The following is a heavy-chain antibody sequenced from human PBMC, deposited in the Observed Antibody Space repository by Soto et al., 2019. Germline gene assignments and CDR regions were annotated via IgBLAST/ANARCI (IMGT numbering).Heavy chain of an antibody. CDR2: IIPLFGTA. V-gene: IGHV1-69*06. CDR1: GGIFSSNT. CDR3: ASKAACGGDCYAFDS. Sequence: QVYLVQSGAEVKKPGSSVKISCKASGGIFSSNTTNWVRQAAGQGLEWMGGIIPLFGTANYAEKFQGRVTITADKSTKTEYMELTSLRSEDTAVYYCASKAACGGDCYAFDSWGQGTLVTVSS. D-gene: IGHD2-21*02. J-gene: IGHJ4*02.